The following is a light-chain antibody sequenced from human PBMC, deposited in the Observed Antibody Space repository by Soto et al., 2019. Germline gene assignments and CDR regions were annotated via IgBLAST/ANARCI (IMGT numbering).Light chain of an antibody. J-gene: IGKJ1*01. Sequence: DIQMTQSPSTLSASVGDRVAITCRASQSISIWLAWYQQKPGKAPKLLFYKASSLESGVPSRFSGSGSGTEFTLTIRSLQPDDFATYYCQQYNDYSWTFGQGTKVEIK. CDR2: KAS. CDR1: QSISIW. V-gene: IGKV1-5*03. CDR3: QQYNDYSWT.